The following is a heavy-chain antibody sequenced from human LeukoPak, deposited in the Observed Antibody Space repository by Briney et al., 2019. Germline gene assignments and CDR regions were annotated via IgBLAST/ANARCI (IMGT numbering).Heavy chain of an antibody. CDR1: GFSLSTSGMR. D-gene: IGHD3-10*01. CDR2: IDWDDDK. J-gene: IGHJ5*02. V-gene: IGHV2-70*04. CDR3: ARITYLRHYLPDP. Sequence: SGPALVKPTRTLTLTCTFSGFSLSTSGMRVSWIRQPQGKALEWLARIDWDDDKYCSTSLKTRLTISKATSKNQVVLTMTNMDPVDTATYYCARITYLRHYLPDPWGQGTLVTVSS.